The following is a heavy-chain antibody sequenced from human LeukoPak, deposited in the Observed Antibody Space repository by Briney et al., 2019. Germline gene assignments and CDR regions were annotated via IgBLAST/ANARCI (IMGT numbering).Heavy chain of an antibody. CDR3: ARDHSVRGYYDSSGYSWFDP. Sequence: PGGSLRLSCAASGFTFSSYWMSWVRQAPGKGLEWVANIKQDGSEKYYVDSVKGRFTISRDNAKNSLYLQMNSLGAEDTAVYYCARDHSVRGYYDSSGYSWFDPWGQGTLVTVSS. V-gene: IGHV3-7*01. CDR2: IKQDGSEK. J-gene: IGHJ5*02. D-gene: IGHD3-22*01. CDR1: GFTFSSYW.